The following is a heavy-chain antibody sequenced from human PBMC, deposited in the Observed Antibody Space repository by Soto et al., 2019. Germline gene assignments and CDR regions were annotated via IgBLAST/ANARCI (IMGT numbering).Heavy chain of an antibody. CDR1: GGSFSGYY. D-gene: IGHD3-10*01. J-gene: IGHJ4*02. Sequence: SETLSLTCAVYGGSFSGYYWSWIRQPPGKGLEWIGEINHSGSTNYNPSLKSRVTISVDTSKNQFSLKVSSVTAADTAVYYCARENNVLPGGYFDYWGQGTLVT. CDR3: ARENNVLPGGYFDY. V-gene: IGHV4-34*01. CDR2: INHSGST.